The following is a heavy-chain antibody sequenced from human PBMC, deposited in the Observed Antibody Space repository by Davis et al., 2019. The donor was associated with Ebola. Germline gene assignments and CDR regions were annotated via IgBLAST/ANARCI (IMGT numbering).Heavy chain of an antibody. CDR3: SRGPPDY. J-gene: IGHJ4*02. Sequence: GESLKISCAASGFTFSDHYMDWVRQAPGKGLEWVGRTRNKANSYTTDYAASVKGRFTISRDDSKNSLYLQMNSLKTEDTAVYYCSRGPPDYWGQGTVVTVSS. CDR2: TRNKANSYTT. V-gene: IGHV3-72*01. CDR1: GFTFSDHY.